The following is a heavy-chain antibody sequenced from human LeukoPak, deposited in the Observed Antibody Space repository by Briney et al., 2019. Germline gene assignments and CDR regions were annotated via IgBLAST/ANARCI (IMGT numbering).Heavy chain of an antibody. Sequence: SETLSLTCTVSGGSISGYYWSWIRQPAGKGLEWIGRIYASGSTNYNPSLKSRVTISVDTSKNQFSLKLSSVTAADTAVYYCARASYDILTGYSNWFDPWGQGTLVTVSS. V-gene: IGHV4-4*07. CDR1: GGSISGYY. CDR2: IYASGST. D-gene: IGHD3-9*01. CDR3: ARASYDILTGYSNWFDP. J-gene: IGHJ5*02.